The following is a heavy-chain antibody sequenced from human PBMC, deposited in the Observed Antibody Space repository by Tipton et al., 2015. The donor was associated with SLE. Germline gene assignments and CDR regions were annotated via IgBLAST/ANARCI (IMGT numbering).Heavy chain of an antibody. CDR3: ARVFRSSRITMVRGVALRAFDI. V-gene: IGHV4-34*09. J-gene: IGHJ3*02. CDR1: GFTFSSYS. CDR2: INHSGST. Sequence: LRLSCAASGFTFSSYSMNWIRQPPGKGLEWIGEINHSGSTNYNPSLKSRVTISVDTSKNQFSLKLSSVTAADTAVYYCARVFRSSRITMVRGVALRAFDIWGQGTMVTVSS. D-gene: IGHD3-10*01.